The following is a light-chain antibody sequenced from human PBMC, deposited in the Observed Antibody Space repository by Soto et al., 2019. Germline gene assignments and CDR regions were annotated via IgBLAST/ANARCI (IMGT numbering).Light chain of an antibody. Sequence: DILMTQSPSTLSASVGDRVTITCRASQTISTWLAWYQQKPGKAPKLLIYDASSLESGVPSRFSGSASGTEFTLTISSLQPDDSATYYCQQYSSYPHTFGQGTKLEIK. J-gene: IGKJ2*01. CDR3: QQYSSYPHT. CDR2: DAS. V-gene: IGKV1-5*01. CDR1: QTISTW.